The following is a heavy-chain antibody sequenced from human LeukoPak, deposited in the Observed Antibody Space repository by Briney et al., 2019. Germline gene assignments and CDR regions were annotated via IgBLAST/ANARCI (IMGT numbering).Heavy chain of an antibody. CDR2: MSRGGGTI. D-gene: IGHD2-2*01. Sequence: GGSLRLSCAASGFTFSDYDMSWVRQAPGKGLEWVSYMSRGGGTIYYADSVTGRFTISRDNDKNSLYLQMNSLRAEDTAMYYCVRAEGCSSSSCHLDYWGQGTLVTVSS. J-gene: IGHJ4*02. V-gene: IGHV3-11*01. CDR1: GFTFSDYD. CDR3: VRAEGCSSSSCHLDY.